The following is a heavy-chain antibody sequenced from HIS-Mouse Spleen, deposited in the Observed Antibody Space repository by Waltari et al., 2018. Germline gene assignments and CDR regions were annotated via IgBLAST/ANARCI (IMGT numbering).Heavy chain of an antibody. J-gene: IGHJ4*02. CDR1: GFTFSSYA. V-gene: IGHV3-23*01. D-gene: IGHD6-19*01. Sequence: EVQLLESGGGLVQPGGSLRLSCAASGFTFSSYAMSWVRQAPGKGLGWVSAISGSGGSTYYADSVKGRLTISRDNSKNTLYLQMNSLRAEDTAVYYCARSIAVAGYFDYWGQGTLVTVSS. CDR3: ARSIAVAGYFDY. CDR2: ISGSGGST.